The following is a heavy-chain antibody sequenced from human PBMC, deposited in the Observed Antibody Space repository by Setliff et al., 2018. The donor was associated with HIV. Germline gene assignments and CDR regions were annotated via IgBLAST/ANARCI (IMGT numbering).Heavy chain of an antibody. CDR1: ASTSSSHA. CDR2: ITGSGDHT. Sequence: GGSLRLSCDASASTSSSHAMSWVRQAPGKGLQWVSSITGSGDHTFYTDAVKGRFAISRENSRKTLYLQMNSLRVEDTAVYYCATLTSPRDYWGQGTLVTVSS. J-gene: IGHJ4*02. V-gene: IGHV3-23*01. D-gene: IGHD3-10*01. CDR3: ATLTSPRDY.